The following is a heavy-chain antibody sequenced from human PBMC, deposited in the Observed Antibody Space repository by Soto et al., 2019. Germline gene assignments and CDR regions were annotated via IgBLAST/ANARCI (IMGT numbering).Heavy chain of an antibody. CDR2: ISYDGSNK. CDR1: GFTFSSYA. Sequence: GGSLRLSCAASGFTFSSYAMHWVRQAPGKGLEWVAVISYDGSNKYYADSVKGRFTISRDNSKNTLYLQMNSLRAEDTAVYYCARDGYGSGSVYGMDVWGQGTTVTVSS. V-gene: IGHV3-30-3*01. D-gene: IGHD3-10*01. J-gene: IGHJ6*02. CDR3: ARDGYGSGSVYGMDV.